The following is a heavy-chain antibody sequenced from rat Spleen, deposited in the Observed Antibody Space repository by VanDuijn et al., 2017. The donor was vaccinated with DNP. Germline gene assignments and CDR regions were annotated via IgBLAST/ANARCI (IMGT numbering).Heavy chain of an antibody. J-gene: IGHJ4*01. CDR3: ALAGRGTLDA. Sequence: QVQLKESGPGLVQPSQTLSLTCTVSGFSLTSYGVSWVRQPPGKGLEWIAAISSGGSTYYNSALKSRLSISRDTSKSQVFLKMNSLQTEDTAMYFCALAGRGTLDAWGQGTSVTVSS. CDR2: ISSGGST. CDR1: GFSLTSYG. V-gene: IGHV2S12*01. D-gene: IGHD1-4*01.